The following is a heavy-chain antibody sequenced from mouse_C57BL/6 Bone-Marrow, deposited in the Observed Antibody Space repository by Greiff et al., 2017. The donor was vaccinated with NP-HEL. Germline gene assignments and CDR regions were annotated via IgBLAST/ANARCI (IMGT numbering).Heavy chain of an antibody. CDR1: GFTFSSYA. CDR3: AREGGRDY. CDR2: ISDGGSYT. V-gene: IGHV5-4*01. Sequence: EVKLMESGGGLVKPGGSLKLSCAASGFTFSSYAMSWVRQTPEKRLEWVATISDGGSYTYYPDNVKGRFTISRDNAKNNLYLQMGHLKSEDTAMYYCAREGGRDYWGQGTTLTVSS. J-gene: IGHJ2*01. D-gene: IGHD3-3*01.